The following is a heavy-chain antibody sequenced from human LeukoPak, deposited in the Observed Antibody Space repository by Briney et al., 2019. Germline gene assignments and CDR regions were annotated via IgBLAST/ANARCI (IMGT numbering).Heavy chain of an antibody. CDR3: AKDHGGKSSSSWSPPNWFDP. Sequence: GGSLGLSCAASGFTFSSYAMSWVRQAPGKGLEWVSAISGSGGSTYYADSVKGRFTISRDNSKNTLYLQMNSLRAEDTAVYYCAKDHGGKSSSSWSPPNWFDPWGQGTLVTVSS. J-gene: IGHJ5*02. CDR2: ISGSGGST. V-gene: IGHV3-23*01. CDR1: GFTFSSYA. D-gene: IGHD6-13*01.